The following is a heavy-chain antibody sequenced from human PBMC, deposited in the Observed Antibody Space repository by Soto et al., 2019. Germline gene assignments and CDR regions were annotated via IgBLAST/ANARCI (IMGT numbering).Heavy chain of an antibody. CDR2: ISYDGSNK. D-gene: IGHD2-15*01. CDR1: GFTFSSYG. J-gene: IGHJ6*02. Sequence: QVQLVESGGGVVQPGRSLRLSCAASGFTFSSYGMHWVRQAPGKGLEWVAVISYDGSNKYYADSVKGRFTISRDNSKNTLYLQMNSLRAEDTAVYYCASRYCSGGSCYSVDYYYGMDVLGQGTTVTVSS. V-gene: IGHV3-30*03. CDR3: ASRYCSGGSCYSVDYYYGMDV.